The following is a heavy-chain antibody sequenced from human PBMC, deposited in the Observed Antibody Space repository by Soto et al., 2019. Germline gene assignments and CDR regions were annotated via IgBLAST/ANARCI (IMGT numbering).Heavy chain of an antibody. CDR2: IYHSGST. CDR3: ARDPGSGSGWSVLSYYGMDV. CDR1: GGSISSSNW. V-gene: IGHV4-4*02. D-gene: IGHD6-19*01. J-gene: IGHJ6*02. Sequence: LSLTCAVSGGSISSSNWWSWVRQPPGKGLEWIGEIYHSGSTNYNPSLKSRVTISVDKSKNQFSLKLSSVTAADTAVYYCARDPGSGSGWSVLSYYGMDVWGQGTTVTVS.